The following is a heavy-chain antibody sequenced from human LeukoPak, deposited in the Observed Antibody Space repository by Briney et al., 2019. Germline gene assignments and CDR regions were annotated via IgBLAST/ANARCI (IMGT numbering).Heavy chain of an antibody. CDR2: INHSGST. V-gene: IGHV4-34*01. Sequence: PSETLSLTCAVYGGSFSGYYWSWIRQPPGKGLGWIGEINHSGSTTYNPSLKSRVPISVDTPKNQFSLKLSSVTDADTAVYYCAREIYDILTGYYYYYDYGMDVWGKGTTVTVSS. J-gene: IGHJ6*04. CDR3: AREIYDILTGYYYYYDYGMDV. D-gene: IGHD3-9*01. CDR1: GGSFSGYY.